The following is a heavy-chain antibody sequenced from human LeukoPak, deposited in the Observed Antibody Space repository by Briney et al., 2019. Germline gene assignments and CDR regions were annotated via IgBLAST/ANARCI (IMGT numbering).Heavy chain of an antibody. J-gene: IGHJ4*02. D-gene: IGHD6-13*01. V-gene: IGHV3-21*01. CDR2: ISGSSTYI. CDR1: GFTFTTYS. Sequence: PGGSLRLSCAASGFTFTTYSMNWVRQAPGKGLEWVSCISGSSTYIYYADSVKGRFTISRDNAKNSLYLQMNSLRAEDTAIYYCARDGTERDWGQGTLVTVSS. CDR3: ARDGTERD.